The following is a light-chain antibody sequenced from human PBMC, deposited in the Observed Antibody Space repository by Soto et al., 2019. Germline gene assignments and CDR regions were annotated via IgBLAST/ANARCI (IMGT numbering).Light chain of an antibody. Sequence: QSALTQPASVSGSPGQSITISCTGSSSDVGAYKYVSWFQQHPDKAPKLLIHEVSNRPSGVSNRFSGSKSGNTASLTISGLQAEDEADYYCTSFKTGDTWLFGGGTKLTVL. CDR1: SSDVGAYKY. CDR3: TSFKTGDTWL. V-gene: IGLV2-14*01. J-gene: IGLJ3*02. CDR2: EVS.